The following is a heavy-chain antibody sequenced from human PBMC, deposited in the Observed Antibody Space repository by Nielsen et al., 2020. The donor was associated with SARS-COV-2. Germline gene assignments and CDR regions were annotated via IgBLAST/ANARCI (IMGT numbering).Heavy chain of an antibody. CDR3: ARVITDGNYYYYYGMDV. J-gene: IGHJ6*02. V-gene: IGHV3-48*01. CDR2: ISTSSRTI. CDR1: GFSFSNFG. Sequence: GESLKISCAASGFSFSNFGMHWVRQAPGKGLDWVSYISTSSRTIYYADSVKGRFTISRDNAKNSLYLQMNSLRAEDTAVYYCARVITDGNYYYYYGMDVWGQGTTVTVSS. D-gene: IGHD3-10*01.